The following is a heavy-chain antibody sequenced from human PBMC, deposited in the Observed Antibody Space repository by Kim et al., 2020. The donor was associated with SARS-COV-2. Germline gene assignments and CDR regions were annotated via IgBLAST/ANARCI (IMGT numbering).Heavy chain of an antibody. CDR1: GGSISSGGYY. Sequence: SETLSLTCTVSGGSISSGGYYWSWIRQHPGKGLEWIGYIYYSGSTYYNPSLKSRVTMSVDTSKNQFSLKLSSVTAADTAVYYCARVPPTTVTWGNWLDPWGQGTLVTVSS. CDR3: ARVPPTTVTWGNWLDP. D-gene: IGHD4-17*01. J-gene: IGHJ5*02. V-gene: IGHV4-31*03. CDR2: IYYSGST.